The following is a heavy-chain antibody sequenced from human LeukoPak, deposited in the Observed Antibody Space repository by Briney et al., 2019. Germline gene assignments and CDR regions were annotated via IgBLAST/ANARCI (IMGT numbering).Heavy chain of an antibody. CDR1: GFIVNYNY. Sequence: GGSLRLSCAASGFIVNYNYMSWVRQAPGKGLEWVSVIYSGGSTYYADSVKGRFTISRDNSRDTLYLQINSLRPEDTALYYCARNKAITAFFGMDVWGQGTTIIVSS. D-gene: IGHD2/OR15-2a*01. V-gene: IGHV3-66*01. CDR2: IYSGGST. J-gene: IGHJ6*02. CDR3: ARNKAITAFFGMDV.